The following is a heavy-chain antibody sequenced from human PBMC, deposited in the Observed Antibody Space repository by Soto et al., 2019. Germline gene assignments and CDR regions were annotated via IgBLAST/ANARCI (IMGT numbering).Heavy chain of an antibody. J-gene: IGHJ4*02. CDR1: ALTLSNAW. CDR3: VTGQYCDY. Sequence: GGSLRLSWIRSALTLSNAWIDWVRQAPGKGLEWVGRIKSRPDGGTTDYAAPVKRRFTISRDDSRNSAYLQMNSLKTEDTALYYCVTGQYCDYWGQGTLVTVSS. V-gene: IGHV3-15*01. CDR2: IKSRPDGGTT.